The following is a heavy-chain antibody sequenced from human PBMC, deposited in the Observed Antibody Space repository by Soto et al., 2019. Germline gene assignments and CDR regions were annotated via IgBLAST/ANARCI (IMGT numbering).Heavy chain of an antibody. D-gene: IGHD6-6*01. CDR2: IYPGDSDT. J-gene: IGHJ6*03. V-gene: IGHV5-51*01. CDR3: ARQYSSSSYYYYYMDV. CDR1: GYSFTSYW. Sequence: GESLKISCKGSGYSFTSYWIGWVRQMPGKGLEWMVIIYPGDSDTRYSPSFQGQVTISADKSISTAYLQWSSLKASDTAMYYCARQYSSSSYYYYYMDVWGKGTTVTVSS.